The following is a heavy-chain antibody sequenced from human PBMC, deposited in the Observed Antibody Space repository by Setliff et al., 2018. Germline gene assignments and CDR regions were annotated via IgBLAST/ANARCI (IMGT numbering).Heavy chain of an antibody. J-gene: IGHJ6*03. D-gene: IGHD5-18*01. CDR3: ARAYTYGYIDYCYMDV. Sequence: PSETLSLTCAVYGEYFSGYYWSWIRQPPGKGLEWIGEINHSGSTSYNPSLKSRVTISVETSKKQDSLNLRSVTAADTAVYFCARAYTYGYIDYCYMDVWGEGTTVT. V-gene: IGHV4-34*01. CDR2: INHSGST. CDR1: GEYFSGYY.